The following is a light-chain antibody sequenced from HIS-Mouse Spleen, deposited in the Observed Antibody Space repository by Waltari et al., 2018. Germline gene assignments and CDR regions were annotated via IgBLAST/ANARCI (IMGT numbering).Light chain of an antibody. V-gene: IGLV2-23*01. CDR2: EGS. J-gene: IGLJ2*01. CDR1: SSDVGSYHL. Sequence: QSALTQPASVSGSPGQSITISCTGTSSDVGSYHLVSWYHQHPGKAPKLMIYEGSKRPSGVSNRFSGSKSGNTASLTISGLQAEDEADYYCCSYAGSVVFGGGTKLTVL. CDR3: CSYAGSVV.